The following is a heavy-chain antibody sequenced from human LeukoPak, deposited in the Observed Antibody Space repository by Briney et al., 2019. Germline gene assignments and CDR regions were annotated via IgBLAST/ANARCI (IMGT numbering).Heavy chain of an antibody. CDR3: ARTYYYGSGSYSLDY. CDR2: IDWDDDK. J-gene: IGHJ4*02. Sequence: ESGPTLVNPTQTLTLTCTFSGFSLSTSGMCVSWIRQPPGKALEWLARIDWDDDKYYSTSLKTRLTISKDTSKNQAVLTMTNMDPVDTATYYCARTYYYGSGSYSLDYWGQGTLVTVSS. CDR1: GFSLSTSGMC. V-gene: IGHV2-70*11. D-gene: IGHD3-10*01.